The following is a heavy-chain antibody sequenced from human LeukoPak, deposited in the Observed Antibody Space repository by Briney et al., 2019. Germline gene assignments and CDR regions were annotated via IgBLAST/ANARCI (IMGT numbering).Heavy chain of an antibody. CDR2: TSPAGNEI. CDR3: ARVEMPIIAVFDY. V-gene: IGHV3-30*01. J-gene: IGHJ4*02. Sequence: GGSLRLSRAASGFSFSSFALHWVRQAPGKGLEWVAATSPAGNEIYYADSVKGRFTISRDNSNNTLYLQMNSLRPEDTAVYYCARVEMPIIAVFDYWGQGTLVTVSS. CDR1: GFSFSSFA. D-gene: IGHD5-24*01.